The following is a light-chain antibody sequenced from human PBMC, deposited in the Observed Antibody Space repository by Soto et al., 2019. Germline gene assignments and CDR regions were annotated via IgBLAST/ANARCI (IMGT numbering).Light chain of an antibody. V-gene: IGLV2-14*01. CDR3: GSYTSRSTVL. CDR2: EVA. Sequence: QSALTQPASVSGSPGQSITISCSGTSSDVGAYNYVSWYQQHPGKAPKLMIYEVANRPSGVSNRFSGSKSGNTASLTISGLQAEDEADYYCGSYTSRSTVLFGGGTKLTVL. J-gene: IGLJ2*01. CDR1: SSDVGAYNY.